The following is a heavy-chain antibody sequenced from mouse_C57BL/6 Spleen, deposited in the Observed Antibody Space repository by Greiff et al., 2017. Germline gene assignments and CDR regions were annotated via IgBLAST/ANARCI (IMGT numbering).Heavy chain of an antibody. CDR3: TREHYYSNDGFRDAMDY. Sequence: VQLKQSGTVLARPGASVKMSCKTSGYTFTSYWMHWVKQRPGQGLEWIGAIYPGNSDTSYNQKFKGKAKLTAVTFASTAYMVLSSLTNEDSAVYYCTREHYYSNDGFRDAMDYGGQGASVSGTS. CDR2: IYPGNSDT. J-gene: IGHJ4*01. CDR1: GYTFTSYW. V-gene: IGHV1-5*01. D-gene: IGHD2-5*01.